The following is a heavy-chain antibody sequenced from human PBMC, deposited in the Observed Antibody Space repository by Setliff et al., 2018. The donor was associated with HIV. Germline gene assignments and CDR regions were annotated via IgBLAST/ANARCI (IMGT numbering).Heavy chain of an antibody. J-gene: IGHJ4*02. CDR1: GGSISSYY. CDR2: FYTSGST. V-gene: IGHV4-4*07. CDR3: ARHSPSDY. Sequence: KTSETLSLTCTVSGGSISSYYWSWIRQPARKGLEWIGRFYTSGSTNYNPSLKSRVTMSVDKSKNQFSLRLSSATAADTSVYYCARHSPSDYWGQGTLVTVSS.